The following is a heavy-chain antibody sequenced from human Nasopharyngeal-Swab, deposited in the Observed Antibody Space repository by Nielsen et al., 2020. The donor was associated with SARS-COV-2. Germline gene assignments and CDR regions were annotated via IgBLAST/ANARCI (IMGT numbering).Heavy chain of an antibody. D-gene: IGHD2-15*01. V-gene: IGHV1-46*01. CDR3: ARSSYCSGGSCPAGY. CDR1: GYTFTSYY. J-gene: IGHJ4*02. CDR2: INPSGGST. Sequence: ASVKVSCKASGYTFTSYYMHWVRQAPGQGLEWMGIINPSGGSTSYAQKFQGRVTMTRNTSISTAYMELSSLTSEDTAVYYCARSSYCSGGSCPAGYWGQGTLVTVSS.